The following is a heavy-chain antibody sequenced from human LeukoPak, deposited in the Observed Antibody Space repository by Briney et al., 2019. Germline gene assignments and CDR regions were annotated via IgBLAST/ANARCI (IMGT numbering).Heavy chain of an antibody. J-gene: IGHJ4*02. CDR1: GFTFSSYW. CDR2: IKQDGGEK. Sequence: GGSLRLSCAASGFTFSSYWMTWVRQAPEKGLERVANIKQDGGEKYYVDSVKGRFTISRDNAKNSLYLQMNSLRAEDTAVYYCARDKSGRGIAEADYWGQGTLVTVSS. CDR3: ARDKSGRGIAEADY. V-gene: IGHV3-7*01. D-gene: IGHD6-19*01.